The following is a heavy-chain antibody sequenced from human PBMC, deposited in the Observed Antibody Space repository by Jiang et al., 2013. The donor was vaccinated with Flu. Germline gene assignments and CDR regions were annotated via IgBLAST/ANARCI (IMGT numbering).Heavy chain of an antibody. V-gene: IGHV1-3*01. J-gene: IGHJ4*02. Sequence: WVRQAPGQRLEWMGWINAGNGNTKYSQKFQGRVTITRDTSASTAYMELSSLRSEDTAVYYCARAYSSSWYDYWGQGTLVTVSS. D-gene: IGHD6-13*01. CDR3: ARAYSSSWYDY. CDR2: INAGNGNT.